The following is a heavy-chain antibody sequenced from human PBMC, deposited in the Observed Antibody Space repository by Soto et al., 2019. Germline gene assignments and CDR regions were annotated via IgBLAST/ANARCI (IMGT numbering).Heavy chain of an antibody. J-gene: IGHJ5*02. CDR3: ARSWGLYCSRSRCYRPWCYP. CDR2: ISSSGGSI. V-gene: IGHV3-48*03. Sequence: GGSLRLSCAGSGFTFNSHEMTWVRQAPGKGLEWISSISSSGGSIYYADSVKGRFTVSRDNAKNSLYLQMNSLRAEDTAVYYCARSWGLYCSRSRCYRPWCYPWGRRTLVTVSS. D-gene: IGHD2-2*01. CDR1: GFTFNSHE.